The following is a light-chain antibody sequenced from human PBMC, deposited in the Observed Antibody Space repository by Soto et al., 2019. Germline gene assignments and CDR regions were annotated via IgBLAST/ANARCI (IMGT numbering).Light chain of an antibody. CDR3: QQYINWPPAYT. V-gene: IGKV3-15*01. CDR1: QSVSSN. Sequence: EIVMTQSPATLSVSPGERATLSCRASQSVSSNLAWYQQRPGQAPRLLIYGASTRDTGVPARFSGSGSGTEFTLTISSLQSEDFVVYYCQQYINWPPAYTFGQGTKLEIK. CDR2: GAS. J-gene: IGKJ2*01.